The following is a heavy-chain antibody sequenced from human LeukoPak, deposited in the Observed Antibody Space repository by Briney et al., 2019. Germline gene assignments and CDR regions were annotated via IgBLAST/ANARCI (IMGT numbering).Heavy chain of an antibody. D-gene: IGHD1-26*01. Sequence: SEPLSLTCNVSGGSISSSSYYWGWVRQPPGKGLEWIGSIYYSGSTYYNPSLKSRVTISVDTSKNQFSLKLSSVTAADTAVYYCASSGSYYRYDYWGQGTLVTVSS. V-gene: IGHV4-39*07. CDR3: ASSGSYYRYDY. CDR2: IYYSGST. J-gene: IGHJ4*02. CDR1: GGSISSSSYY.